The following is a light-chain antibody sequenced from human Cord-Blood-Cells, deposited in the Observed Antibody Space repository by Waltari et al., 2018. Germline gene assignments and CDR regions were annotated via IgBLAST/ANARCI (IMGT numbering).Light chain of an antibody. CDR2: SAS. V-gene: IGKV1-39*01. Sequence: DIQMTQSPSSLSASVGDRVTITCRASQSISSYLNWYQQKPGKAPKLLIFSASSLQSGVPSRVSGSGSRTDVTRTISSLQPEDFATYYCQQSYSTAWTFGQGTKVEIK. CDR1: QSISSY. J-gene: IGKJ1*01. CDR3: QQSYSTAWT.